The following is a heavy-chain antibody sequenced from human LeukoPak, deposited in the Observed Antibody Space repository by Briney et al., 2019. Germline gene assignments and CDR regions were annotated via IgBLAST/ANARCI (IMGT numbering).Heavy chain of an antibody. Sequence: GGSLRLYCSASGFSCSSFGMSWDRQAPGPGLELVSAFSGSGGSTYYADSVKGRFTISRDNSKNTLYLQMNSLRAEDTAVYYCAKDPRVLVMEDYDSSGYDYWGQGTLVTVSS. CDR2: FSGSGGST. CDR3: AKDPRVLVMEDYDSSGYDY. D-gene: IGHD3-22*01. J-gene: IGHJ4*02. CDR1: GFSCSSFG. V-gene: IGHV3-23*01.